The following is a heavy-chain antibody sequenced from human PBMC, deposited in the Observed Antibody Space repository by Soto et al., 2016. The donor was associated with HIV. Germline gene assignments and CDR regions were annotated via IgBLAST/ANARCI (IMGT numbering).Heavy chain of an antibody. V-gene: IGHV3-23*04. CDR2: ISGSGGTT. Sequence: EVQLVESGGGLVKPGGSLRLSCAASGFTFSSYAMSWVRQAPGKGLEWVSVISGSGGTTYYADSVKGRFTISRDNSKNTLYLQMNSLRAEDTAVYYCAKGGDYDYVWGGIDYWGQGTLVTVSS. CDR1: GFTFSSYA. CDR3: AKGGDYDYVWGGIDY. J-gene: IGHJ4*02. D-gene: IGHD3-16*01.